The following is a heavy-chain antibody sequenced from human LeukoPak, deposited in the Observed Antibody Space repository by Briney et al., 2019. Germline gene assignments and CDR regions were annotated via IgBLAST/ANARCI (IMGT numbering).Heavy chain of an antibody. V-gene: IGHV4-31*03. CDR3: ARDSRSLRALDY. CDR2: IYYRGST. Sequence: SETLSLTCTVSGGSISRGGYYWSWIRQHPGKGLEWLGYIYYRGSTYYNPSLKSRVTISVDTSKNQFSLKLSAVTAADTAVYYCARDSRSLRALDYWGQGTLVTVSS. J-gene: IGHJ4*02. CDR1: GGSISRGGYY.